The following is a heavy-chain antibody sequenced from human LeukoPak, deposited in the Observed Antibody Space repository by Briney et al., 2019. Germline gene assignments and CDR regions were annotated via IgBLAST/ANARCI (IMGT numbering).Heavy chain of an antibody. CDR2: INGDGSST. V-gene: IGHV3-74*01. Sequence: GGFLRLSCAASGFTFSGYWMHWVRQAPGRGLVWVSRINGDGSSTRYADSVKGRFTISRDNAKNTLYLQMNSLRAEDTAVYYCARIASRDYFDYWGQGTLVTVSS. D-gene: IGHD2-2*01. J-gene: IGHJ4*02. CDR1: GFTFSGYW. CDR3: ARIASRDYFDY.